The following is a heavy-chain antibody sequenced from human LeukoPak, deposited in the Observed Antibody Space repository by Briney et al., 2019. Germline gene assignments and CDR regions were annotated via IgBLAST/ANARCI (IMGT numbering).Heavy chain of an antibody. J-gene: IGHJ4*02. CDR2: ISYDGSNK. D-gene: IGHD3-10*01. Sequence: GRSLRLSCAASGFTFSSYGMHWVRQAPGKGLEWVAVISYDGSNKYYADSVKGRFTISRDNSKNTLYLQMNSLRAEDTAVYYCAKSMVRGVIITHFDYWGQGTLVTVSS. CDR1: GFTFSSYG. V-gene: IGHV3-30*18. CDR3: AKSMVRGVIITHFDY.